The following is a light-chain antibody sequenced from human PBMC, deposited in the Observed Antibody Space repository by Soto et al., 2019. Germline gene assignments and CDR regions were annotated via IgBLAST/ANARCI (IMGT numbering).Light chain of an antibody. CDR1: QSLVYSDGNTY. V-gene: IGKV2-30*01. CDR3: MQGTHWPPYT. J-gene: IGKJ2*01. CDR2: KVS. Sequence: DVVMTQSPLSLPVTLGQPASISCRSSQSLVYSDGNTYLNWFQQRPGQSPRRLIYKVSNRDSGVPERFGGSGSGTDFTLKISRVEAEDVGVYYCMQGTHWPPYTFGQGTKLEIK.